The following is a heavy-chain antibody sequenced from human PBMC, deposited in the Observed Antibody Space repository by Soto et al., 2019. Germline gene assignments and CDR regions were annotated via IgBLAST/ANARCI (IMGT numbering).Heavy chain of an antibody. Sequence: EVQLLESGGGLVQPGGSLRLSCAASGFTFSSYAMSWVRQAPGKGLEWVSAISGSGGSTYYADSVKGRFTISRDNSKNTLYLQMNSLRAEDTAVCYCAKDLGGNYDYIRGSYRYEIFFYYWGQGTLVTVSS. CDR1: GFTFSSYA. CDR2: ISGSGGST. D-gene: IGHD3-16*02. J-gene: IGHJ4*02. CDR3: AKDLGGNYDYIRGSYRYEIFFYY. V-gene: IGHV3-23*01.